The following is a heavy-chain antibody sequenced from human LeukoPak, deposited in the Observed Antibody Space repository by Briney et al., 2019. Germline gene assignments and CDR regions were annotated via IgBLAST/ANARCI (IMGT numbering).Heavy chain of an antibody. Sequence: SGTLSLTCAVSGGSISSSNWWSWVRQPPGKGLEWIGEIYHSGSTNYNPSLKSRVTISVDKSKNQFSLKLSSVTAADTAVYYCARTYDFGRGPPGDAFDNWGPGTWVIVSA. CDR1: GGSISSSNW. J-gene: IGHJ3*02. CDR3: ARTYDFGRGPPGDAFDN. V-gene: IGHV4-4*02. D-gene: IGHD3-3*01. CDR2: IYHSGST.